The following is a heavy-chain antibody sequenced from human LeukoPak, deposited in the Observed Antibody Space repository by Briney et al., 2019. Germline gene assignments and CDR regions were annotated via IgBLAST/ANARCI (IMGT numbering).Heavy chain of an antibody. V-gene: IGHV7-4-1*02. CDR3: ARDSGSGLNWFDP. D-gene: IGHD3-10*01. CDR1: GYAFTSYA. J-gene: IGHJ5*02. CDR2: INTYTGNL. Sequence: ASVKVSCKASGYAFTSYAINWVRQAPGQGPELMGWINTYTGNLTYAQGFTGRFVFSFDTSVTTAYLQITGLKAEDTAVYYCARDSGSGLNWFDPWGQGTLVTVSS.